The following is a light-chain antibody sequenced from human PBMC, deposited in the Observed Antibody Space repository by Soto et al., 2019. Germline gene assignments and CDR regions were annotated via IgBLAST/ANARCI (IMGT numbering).Light chain of an antibody. CDR1: SSDVGGYTY. CDR2: DVS. CDR3: CSYAGRVVV. J-gene: IGLJ2*01. Sequence: QSALTQPRSVSGSPGQSVTISCTGTSSDVGGYTYVSWYQQHPGKAPKLMIYDVSKRPSGVPDRFSGSKSGNTASLTISGLQAEDEAYYYCCSYAGRVVVFGRGTKLTVL. V-gene: IGLV2-11*01.